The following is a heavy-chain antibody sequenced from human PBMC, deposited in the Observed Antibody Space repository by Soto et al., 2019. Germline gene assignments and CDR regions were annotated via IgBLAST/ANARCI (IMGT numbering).Heavy chain of an antibody. Sequence: EVQLLESGGGLVQPGGSLRLSCAASGFSFTNYAMNWVRQAPGKGLEWVSLISGGGGGTYYADSVRGRFTISRDNSKNTVYLPLNSLRAEDTALYYCAKDSVPDRETFNFDSWGQGTLVTVSS. CDR2: ISGGGGGT. CDR1: GFSFTNYA. J-gene: IGHJ4*02. V-gene: IGHV3-23*01. D-gene: IGHD1-26*01. CDR3: AKDSVPDRETFNFDS.